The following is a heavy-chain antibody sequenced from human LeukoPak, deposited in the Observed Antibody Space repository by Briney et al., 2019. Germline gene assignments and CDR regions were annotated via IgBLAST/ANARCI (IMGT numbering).Heavy chain of an antibody. V-gene: IGHV3-21*01. D-gene: IGHD7-27*01. Sequence: PGGSLRLSCAASGLTFRNYNMNWVRQAPGKGLEWVSSISESSSFIQYADSLKGRFAISRDNTRNTLYLQMNSLTAEDTAMYYCARDLSWGGSDFWGQGTLVTVSS. CDR1: GLTFRNYN. CDR3: ARDLSWGGSDF. J-gene: IGHJ4*02. CDR2: ISESSSFI.